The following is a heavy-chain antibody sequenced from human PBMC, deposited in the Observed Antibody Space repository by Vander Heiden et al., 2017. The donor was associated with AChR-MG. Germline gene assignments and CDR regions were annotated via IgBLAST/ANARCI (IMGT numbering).Heavy chain of an antibody. V-gene: IGHV4-39*01. D-gene: IGHD1-1*01. CDR3: ARRETRPWYNWNDAYWFDP. CDR1: GGSISSSSYS. J-gene: IGHJ5*02. Sequence: QLQLQESGPGLVKPSETLSLTCTVSGGSISSSSYSWGWIRQPPGKGLEWIGSIYYSGSTYYNPSLKSRVTISVDTSKNQFSLKLSSVTAADTAVYYCARRETRPWYNWNDAYWFDPWGQGTLVTVSS. CDR2: IYYSGST.